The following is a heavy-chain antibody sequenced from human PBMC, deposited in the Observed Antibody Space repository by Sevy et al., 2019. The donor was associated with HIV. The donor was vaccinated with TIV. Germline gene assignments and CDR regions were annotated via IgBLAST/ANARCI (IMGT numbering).Heavy chain of an antibody. J-gene: IGHJ4*02. CDR2: IYYNGHI. CDR1: GGSITSLY. V-gene: IGHV4-59*08. D-gene: IGHD1-26*01. CDR3: AGENAWGRGYS. Sequence: SETLSLTCTVSGGSITSLYWNWIRQPPGKGLEWIANIYYNGHINYNPSLRSRVTLSLDMSKNQFSLRQSSVTAADTAMYYCAGENAWGRGYSWGQGTLVTVSS.